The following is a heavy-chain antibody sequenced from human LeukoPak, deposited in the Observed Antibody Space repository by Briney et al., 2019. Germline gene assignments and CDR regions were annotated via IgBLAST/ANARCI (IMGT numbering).Heavy chain of an antibody. V-gene: IGHV3-74*01. CDR3: ARDLQTSSVEFDH. J-gene: IGHJ4*02. CDR1: GFTLRSYW. Sequence: GGSLRLSCEVSGFTLRSYWMHWVRQAPGKGLVWVSRINSVGTSTSYADSVKGRFTISRDNAKNTLYLQMNSLRAEDTAVYYCARDLQTSSVEFDHWGQGTLVTVSP. D-gene: IGHD6-6*01. CDR2: INSVGTST.